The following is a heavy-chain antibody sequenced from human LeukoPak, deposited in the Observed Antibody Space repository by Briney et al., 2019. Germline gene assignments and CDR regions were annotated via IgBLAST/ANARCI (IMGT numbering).Heavy chain of an antibody. Sequence: GGSLRLSCVASGFTFSNRDWMTWVRQAPGKGLEWVANIKQDGSEKNYVDSVKGRFTISRDNSKNTLYLQMNSLRAEDTAVYYCAKSTGYCSGGSCYSPLYYYYYYMDVWGKGTTATVSS. D-gene: IGHD2-15*01. CDR3: AKSTGYCSGGSCYSPLYYYYYYMDV. J-gene: IGHJ6*03. CDR1: GFTFSNRDW. V-gene: IGHV3-7*03. CDR2: IKQDGSEK.